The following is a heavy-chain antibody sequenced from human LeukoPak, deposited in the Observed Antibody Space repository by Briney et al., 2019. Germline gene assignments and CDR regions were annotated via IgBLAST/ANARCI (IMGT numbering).Heavy chain of an antibody. CDR1: GYTFTSYG. CDR3: AWSRYYVPFYYMDV. V-gene: IGHV1-18*01. Sequence: ASVKVSCKASGYTFTSYGISWVRQAPGQGLEWMGWISGYNGNTNYAQNLQGRVTMTTDTSTSTAYMELRSLRSNDTAVYYCAWSRYYVPFYYMDVWGKGTTVTVSS. J-gene: IGHJ6*03. CDR2: ISGYNGNT. D-gene: IGHD3-3*01.